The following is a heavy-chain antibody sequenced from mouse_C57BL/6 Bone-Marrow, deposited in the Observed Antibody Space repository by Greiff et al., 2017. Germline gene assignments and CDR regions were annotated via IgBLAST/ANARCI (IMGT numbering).Heavy chain of an antibody. J-gene: IGHJ2*01. V-gene: IGHV1-81*01. Sequence: LVESGAELARPGASVKLSCKASGYTFTSYGISWVKQRTGQGLEWIGEIYPRSGNTYYNEKFKGKATLTADKSSSTAYMELRSLTSEDSAVYFCGHYYGSSPYYFDYWGQGTTLTVSS. D-gene: IGHD1-1*01. CDR1: GYTFTSYG. CDR3: GHYYGSSPYYFDY. CDR2: IYPRSGNT.